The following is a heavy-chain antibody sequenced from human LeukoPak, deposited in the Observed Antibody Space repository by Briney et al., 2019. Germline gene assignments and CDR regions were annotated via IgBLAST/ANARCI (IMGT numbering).Heavy chain of an antibody. CDR2: IYTSDST. V-gene: IGHV3-53*01. D-gene: IGHD2-21*02. Sequence: PGGSLRLSCEASGFSVRSSYMSWVRQAPGKGLEWVSVIYTSDSTHYADSVKGRFIISRDNSRNTLYLQMNSLRAEDTAVYYCARGASCGGDCYPHWGQGALVTVSS. CDR1: GFSVRSSY. J-gene: IGHJ4*02. CDR3: ARGASCGGDCYPH.